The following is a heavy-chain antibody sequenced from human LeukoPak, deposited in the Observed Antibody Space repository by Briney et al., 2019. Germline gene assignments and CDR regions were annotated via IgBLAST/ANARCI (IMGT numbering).Heavy chain of an antibody. Sequence: GGSLRLSCAASGFTFSSYSMNWLRQAPGKGLEGVSYISSSSATTYYADSVKGRFAISRDNAKNSLYLQMNTLRDEDTAVYHCARCDILTGVYYFDYWGPGTLVTVSS. V-gene: IGHV3-48*02. D-gene: IGHD3-9*01. CDR2: ISSSSATT. CDR3: ARCDILTGVYYFDY. CDR1: GFTFSSYS. J-gene: IGHJ4*02.